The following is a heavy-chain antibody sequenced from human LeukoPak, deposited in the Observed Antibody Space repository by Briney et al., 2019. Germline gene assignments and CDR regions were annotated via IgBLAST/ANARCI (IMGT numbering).Heavy chain of an antibody. CDR2: INHSGST. V-gene: IGHV4-34*01. CDR3: ARRKHYYDSSGYYPRLDY. D-gene: IGHD3-22*01. CDR1: GFTFSNAW. Sequence: GSLRLSCAASGFTFSNAWMSWVRQPPGKGLEWIGEINHSGSTNYNPSLKSRVTISVDTSKNQFSLKLSSVTAADTAVYYCARRKHYYDSSGYYPRLDYWGQGTLVTVSS. J-gene: IGHJ4*02.